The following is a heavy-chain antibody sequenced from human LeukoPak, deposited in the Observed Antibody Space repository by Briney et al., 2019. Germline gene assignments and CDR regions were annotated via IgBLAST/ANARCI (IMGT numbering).Heavy chain of an antibody. CDR2: ISSSSSTI. CDR3: AREPTNYYDTSAYFDY. D-gene: IGHD3-22*01. Sequence: GGSLRLSCAASGFTFSTYSMNWVRQAPGKGLEWVSYISSSSSTIYYADSVTGRFTISRDNAKNTLYLQMNSLRAEDTAVYYCAREPTNYYDTSAYFDYWGQGTLVTVSS. J-gene: IGHJ4*02. V-gene: IGHV3-48*04. CDR1: GFTFSTYS.